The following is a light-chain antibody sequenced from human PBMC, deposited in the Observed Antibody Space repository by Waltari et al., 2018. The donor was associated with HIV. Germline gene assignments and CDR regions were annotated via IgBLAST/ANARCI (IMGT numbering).Light chain of an antibody. V-gene: IGLV2-23*02. J-gene: IGLJ1*01. CDR2: EVT. CDR3: CSYAGSNYV. Sequence: QSALTQPASVSGSPGQSITISCTGTSSDVGRYNLFSWYQQHPGKAPKLMIYEVTKRPSGVSNHFSGSKSGNTASLTISGLQAEDEADYCCCSYAGSNYVFGTGTKVTVL. CDR1: SSDVGRYNL.